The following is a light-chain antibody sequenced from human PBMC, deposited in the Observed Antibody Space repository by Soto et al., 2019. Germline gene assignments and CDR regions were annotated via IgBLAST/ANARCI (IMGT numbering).Light chain of an antibody. J-gene: IGKJ5*01. Sequence: DIQVTQSPPTLSASVGDRVTITCRASQTISTWMAWYQQKPGKAPKLLVYDASTLQSGVASRFSGSGSGTEFTLTISSLQPEDFATYYCQQSYRTPTFGQGTRLEIK. V-gene: IGKV1-5*01. CDR1: QTISTW. CDR2: DAS. CDR3: QQSYRTPT.